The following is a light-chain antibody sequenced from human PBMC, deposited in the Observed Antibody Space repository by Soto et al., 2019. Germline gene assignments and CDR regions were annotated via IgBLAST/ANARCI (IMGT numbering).Light chain of an antibody. CDR1: KLGDKY. J-gene: IGLJ2*01. CDR3: QAWDSSTEDVV. CDR2: QDS. V-gene: IGLV3-1*01. Sequence: SYELTLPPSVSVSPGQTASITCSGDKLGDKYACWYQQKPGQSPVLVIYQDSKRPSGIPERFSGSNSGNTATLTISGTQAMDEADYYCQAWDSSTEDVVFGGGTKLTVL.